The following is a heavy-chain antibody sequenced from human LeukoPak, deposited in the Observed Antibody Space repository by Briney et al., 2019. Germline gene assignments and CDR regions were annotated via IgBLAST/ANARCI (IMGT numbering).Heavy chain of an antibody. V-gene: IGHV3-74*01. CDR2: INSDGSST. J-gene: IGHJ4*02. Sequence: GGSLRLSCAASGFTFSSYWMHWVRQVPGKGLVWVSRINSDGSSTSYADSVKGRFTISRDNAKNTLYLQMNSLRAEDTAVYYRAKGGATVIDYWGQGTLVTVSS. CDR1: GFTFSSYW. D-gene: IGHD4-17*01. CDR3: AKGGATVIDY.